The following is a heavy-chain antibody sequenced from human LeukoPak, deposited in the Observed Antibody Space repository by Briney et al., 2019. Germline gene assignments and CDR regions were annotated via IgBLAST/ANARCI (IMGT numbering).Heavy chain of an antibody. D-gene: IGHD3-22*01. Sequence: SQTLSLTCTVSGGSISSGGYYWSWIRQPPGKGLEWIGEIYHSGSTNYNPSLKSRVTISVDKSKNQFSLKLSSVTAADTAVYYCARSYYDSSGYFLDYWGQGTLVTVSS. V-gene: IGHV4-30-2*01. CDR1: GGSISSGGYY. CDR2: IYHSGST. CDR3: ARSYYDSSGYFLDY. J-gene: IGHJ4*02.